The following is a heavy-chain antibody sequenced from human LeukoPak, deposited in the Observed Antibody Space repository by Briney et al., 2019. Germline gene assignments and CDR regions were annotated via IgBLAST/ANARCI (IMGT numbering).Heavy chain of an antibody. CDR3: AKKYRGDAFAY. D-gene: IGHD5-12*01. CDR2: ISNDGNNE. Sequence: PGGSLRLSCAASGFTFSSYGMPWVRQAPGKGLEGVAVISNDGNNEYYRDSVKGRFTIPIDNSKNPLYLQMKSLRTEDTAVYYCAKKYRGDAFAYWGQGTLVTVSS. J-gene: IGHJ4*02. V-gene: IGHV3-30*18. CDR1: GFTFSSYG.